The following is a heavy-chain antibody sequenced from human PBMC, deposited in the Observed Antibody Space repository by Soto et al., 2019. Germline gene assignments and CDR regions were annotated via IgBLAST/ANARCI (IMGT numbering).Heavy chain of an antibody. J-gene: IGHJ4*02. CDR1: GFTFGTYG. V-gene: IGHV3-33*01. Sequence: QVQLVESGGGVVQSGTSLRLSCAASGFTFGTYGMHWDRQAPGKRLEWLAVIWHDGSKENYADSVRGRFTISRDKYKDTVYLQMNSLRGEDTAVYYCARGFGAAVHAAHLDYWGQGTPVTVSS. CDR3: ARGFGAAVHAAHLDY. CDR2: IWHDGSKE. D-gene: IGHD3-10*01.